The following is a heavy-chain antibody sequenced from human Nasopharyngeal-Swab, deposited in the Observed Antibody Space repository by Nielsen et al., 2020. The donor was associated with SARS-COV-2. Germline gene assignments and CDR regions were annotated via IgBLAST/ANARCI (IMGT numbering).Heavy chain of an antibody. J-gene: IGHJ6*03. V-gene: IGHV3-30*02. Sequence: GESLKISCAASGFTFSSYGMHWVRQAPGEGLEWVAFIRYDGFNQHYVDSVKGRFTISRDSFKNTLYLQLNSLRAEETAVYYCAKDHKMDSGGGVGYMDVWGKGTTVTVSS. D-gene: IGHD3-16*01. CDR2: IRYDGFNQ. CDR1: GFTFSSYG. CDR3: AKDHKMDSGGGVGYMDV.